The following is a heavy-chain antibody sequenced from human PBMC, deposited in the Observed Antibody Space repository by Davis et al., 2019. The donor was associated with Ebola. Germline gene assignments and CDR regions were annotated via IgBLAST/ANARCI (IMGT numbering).Heavy chain of an antibody. CDR2: INPHNGNT. CDR3: ARAQFPTTSDH. Sequence: ASVKVSRKASGYTFTSYGITWVRQAPGQGLEWMGWINPHNGNTNYAQNVQGRVTMTTDTSTSTAYMEVGILRSDDTAVYYCARAQFPTTSDHWGQGTLVTVSS. CDR1: GYTFTSYG. D-gene: IGHD1-1*01. V-gene: IGHV1-18*04. J-gene: IGHJ4*02.